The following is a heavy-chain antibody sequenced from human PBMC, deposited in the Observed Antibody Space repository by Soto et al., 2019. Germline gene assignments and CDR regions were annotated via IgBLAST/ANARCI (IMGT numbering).Heavy chain of an antibody. CDR1: GFTFSIYS. D-gene: IGHD3-22*01. V-gene: IGHV3-48*01. J-gene: IGHJ4*02. CDR2: ISSSSSTI. Sequence: GGSLRLSCAASGFTFSIYSMNWVRQAPGKGLEWVSYISSSSSTIYYADSVKGRFTISRDNAKNSLYLQMNSLRAEDTAVYYCARDFPDYYDSSGYYYEDFDYWGQGTLVTVSS. CDR3: ARDFPDYYDSSGYYYEDFDY.